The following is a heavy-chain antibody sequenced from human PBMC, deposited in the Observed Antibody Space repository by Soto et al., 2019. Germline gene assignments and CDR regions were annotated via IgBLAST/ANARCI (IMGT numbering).Heavy chain of an antibody. CDR3: ARGPGDGCWCVHESFGI. D-gene: IGHD2-8*01. V-gene: IGHV4-59*01. Sequence: PSETLSLTCTVSGDSISIYXWSWVRQPPGKGLEWIGYISYXXXXHCRRALLVRATVVIGTSYIHFSLWLAAVNVAKPAVYYCARGPGDGCWCVHESFGILGQGAMVTGSS. CDR2: ISYXXXX. J-gene: IGHJ3*02. CDR1: GDSISIYX.